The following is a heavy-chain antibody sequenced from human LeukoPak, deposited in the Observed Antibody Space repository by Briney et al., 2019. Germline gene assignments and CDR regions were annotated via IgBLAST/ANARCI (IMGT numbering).Heavy chain of an antibody. CDR2: ISAYNGNT. CDR1: GYTFTSYG. Sequence: ASVKVSCKASGYTFTSYGISWVRQAPGQGLEWMGWISAYNGNTNYAQKFQGRVTMTRDTSISTAYMELSRLRSDDTAVYYCARAGGDMGTNFQHWGQGTLVTVSS. CDR3: ARAGGDMGTNFQH. V-gene: IGHV1-18*01. D-gene: IGHD3-16*01. J-gene: IGHJ1*01.